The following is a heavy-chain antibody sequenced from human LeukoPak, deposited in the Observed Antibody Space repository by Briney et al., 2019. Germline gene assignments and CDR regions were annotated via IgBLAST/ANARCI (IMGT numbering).Heavy chain of an antibody. CDR3: ARDRITMVRGVTKSPRHHNWFDP. V-gene: IGHV1-2*02. D-gene: IGHD3-10*01. CDR2: INPNSCGT. J-gene: IGHJ5*02. Sequence: ASVKVSCKASGYTFTGYYMHWVRQAPGQVLEWMGWINPNSCGTNYAQKFQGRVTMTRDTSISTAYMELRRLRSDDTAVYYCARDRITMVRGVTKSPRHHNWFDPWRQGTLVTVSS. CDR1: GYTFTGYY.